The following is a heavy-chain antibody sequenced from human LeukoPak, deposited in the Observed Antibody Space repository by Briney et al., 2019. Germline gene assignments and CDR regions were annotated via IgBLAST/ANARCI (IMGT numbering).Heavy chain of an antibody. V-gene: IGHV1-24*01. CDR3: AARRGITVAGPGAFDI. J-gene: IGHJ3*02. Sequence: ASVKVSCKVSGYTLTELSMHWVRQAPGKGLECMGGFDPEDGEVIYAQKFQGRVTMTEDTSTDTAYMELSSLRSEDTAVYYCAARRGITVAGPGAFDIWGQGTMVTVSS. CDR1: GYTLTELS. D-gene: IGHD6-19*01. CDR2: FDPEDGEV.